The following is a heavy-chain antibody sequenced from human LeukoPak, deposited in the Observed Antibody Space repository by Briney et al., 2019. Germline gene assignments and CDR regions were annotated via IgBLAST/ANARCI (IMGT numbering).Heavy chain of an antibody. D-gene: IGHD3-9*01. CDR3: ARGHYDILTGESDYFDY. CDR2: IYYSGST. V-gene: IGHV4-59*01. Sequence: SETLSLTCTVAGGSISSYYWSWIRQPPGKGLEWIGYIYYSGSTNYNPSLKSRVTISVDTSKNQFSLKLSSVTAADTAVYYCARGHYDILTGESDYFDYWGQGTLVTVSS. J-gene: IGHJ4*02. CDR1: GGSISSYY.